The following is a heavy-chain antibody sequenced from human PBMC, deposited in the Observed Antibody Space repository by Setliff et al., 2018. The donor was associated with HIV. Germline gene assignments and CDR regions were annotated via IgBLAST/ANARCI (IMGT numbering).Heavy chain of an antibody. J-gene: IGHJ3*02. V-gene: IGHV4-39*01. CDR3: ATSAESGFGIHWGVFNT. D-gene: IGHD3-10*01. CDR2: IYSSGST. CDR1: GGSTSTSGYY. Sequence: SETLSLTCTVSGGSTSTSGYYWGWIRQPPGKGREWIGSIYSSGSTYYNPSLKSRVTISVDTSKNQFSLKLKSVTAADTAVYYCATSAESGFGIHWGVFNTWGQGTRVTVSS.